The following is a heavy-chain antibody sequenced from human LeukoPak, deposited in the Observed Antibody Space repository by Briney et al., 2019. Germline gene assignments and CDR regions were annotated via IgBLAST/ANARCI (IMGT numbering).Heavy chain of an antibody. J-gene: IGHJ4*02. D-gene: IGHD4-17*01. CDR3: ARAYADQTDYFDY. CDR1: GGSISSGGYY. Sequence: PSETLTLTCTVSGGSISSGGYYWSWIRQHPGKGLEWIGYIYYSGSTYYNPSLKSRVTISVDTSKNQFSLKLSSVTAADTAVYYCARAYADQTDYFDYWGQGTLVTVSS. V-gene: IGHV4-31*03. CDR2: IYYSGST.